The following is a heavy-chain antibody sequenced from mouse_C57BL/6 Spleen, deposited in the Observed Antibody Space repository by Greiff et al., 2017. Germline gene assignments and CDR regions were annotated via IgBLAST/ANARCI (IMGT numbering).Heavy chain of an antibody. CDR2: IDPSDSYT. CDR3: ARIPFITTVVATYYYAMDY. V-gene: IGHV1-69*01. J-gene: IGHJ4*01. CDR1: GYTFTSYW. Sequence: VKLQQPGAELVMPGASVKLSCKASGYTFTSYWMHWVKQRPGQGLEWIGEIDPSDSYTNYNQKFKVKSTLTVDKSSSTAYMQLSSLTSEDSAVYYCARIPFITTVVATYYYAMDYWGQGTSVTVSS. D-gene: IGHD1-1*01.